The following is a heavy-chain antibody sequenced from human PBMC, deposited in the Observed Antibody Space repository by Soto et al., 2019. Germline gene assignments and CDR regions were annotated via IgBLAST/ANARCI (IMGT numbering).Heavy chain of an antibody. J-gene: IGHJ4*02. CDR2: IIPIFNSA. Sequence: SVKVSCKASGGTFNNYALSWVRQAPGQGLEWMGGIIPIFNSANYAQKFQGRVTITADDSTSTAYMELRSLRPDDTAVYYCAREVTVASYSFDFWGQGTLVTV. CDR3: AREVTVASYSFDF. CDR1: GGTFNNYA. V-gene: IGHV1-69*13. D-gene: IGHD5-12*01.